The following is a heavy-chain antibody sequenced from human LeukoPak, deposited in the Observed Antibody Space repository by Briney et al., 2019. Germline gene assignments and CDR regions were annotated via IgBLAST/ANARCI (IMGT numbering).Heavy chain of an antibody. CDR1: GFTFSSYA. J-gene: IGHJ4*02. V-gene: IGHV3-23*01. D-gene: IGHD3-10*01. CDR3: AKDPMGRLDGELSCGY. Sequence: PGGSLRLSCAASGFTFSSYAMSWVRQAPGKGLEWVSAISGSGGSTYYADSVKGWFTISGDNPKNTLYLQMNSLRAEDTAVYYCAKDPMGRLDGELSCGYWGQGTLVTVSS. CDR2: ISGSGGST.